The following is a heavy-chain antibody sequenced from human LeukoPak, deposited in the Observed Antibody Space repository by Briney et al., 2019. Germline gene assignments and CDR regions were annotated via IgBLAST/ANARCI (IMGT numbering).Heavy chain of an antibody. V-gene: IGHV4-39*01. CDR2: IYYSGTT. CDR3: AGYSSGWSSGGGY. CDR1: GGSISSLTYY. J-gene: IGHJ4*02. Sequence: NASETLSLTCTVSGGSISSLTYYWGWIRQPPGKGLEWIASIYYSGTTYYSPSLKSRVTISVNRSNNQFSLRLSSVTAADTVVYFCAGYSSGWSSGGGYWGQGTLVTVSS. D-gene: IGHD6-19*01.